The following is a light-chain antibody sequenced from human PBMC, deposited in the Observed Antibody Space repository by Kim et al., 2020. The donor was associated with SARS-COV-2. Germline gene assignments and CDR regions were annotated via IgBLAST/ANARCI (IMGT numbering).Light chain of an antibody. Sequence: EIVLTQSPATLSLSPGERATLSCRASQSVSSYLAWYQQQPGQAPRPLIYDASNRATGIPARCSRSGSGADFTLTISSLEPEDFAVYYCQQRSNWLFGQGTRLEIK. J-gene: IGKJ5*01. CDR1: QSVSSY. V-gene: IGKV3-11*01. CDR2: DAS. CDR3: QQRSNWL.